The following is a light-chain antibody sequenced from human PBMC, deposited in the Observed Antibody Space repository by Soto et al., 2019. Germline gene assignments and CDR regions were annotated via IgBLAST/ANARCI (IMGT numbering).Light chain of an antibody. J-gene: IGKJ2*01. CDR3: QQYGSSPLYS. Sequence: EIVLTQSPGTLSLSPGERATLSCRASQSVSSSYLAWYQQKPGQAPRLLIYGASSSATGIPDRFSGSGTGKDFTLTIRRLEHEDFAVYYCQQYGSSPLYSFGQGTKLEVK. V-gene: IGKV3-20*01. CDR2: GAS. CDR1: QSVSSSY.